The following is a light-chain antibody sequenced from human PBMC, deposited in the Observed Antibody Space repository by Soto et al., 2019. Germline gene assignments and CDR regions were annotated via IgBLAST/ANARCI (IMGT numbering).Light chain of an antibody. CDR1: QSISSS. J-gene: IGKJ4*01. CDR3: QQRRDWPLT. CDR2: EAS. V-gene: IGKV3-11*01. Sequence: EIVLTQSPATLSLSPGERATLSCRASQSISSSLGWYQQKPGQLPRLLIYEASNRATGIPARFSGSGSGTGFTLTISSLEPEDFAVYYCQQRRDWPLTVGGGTKVEIQ.